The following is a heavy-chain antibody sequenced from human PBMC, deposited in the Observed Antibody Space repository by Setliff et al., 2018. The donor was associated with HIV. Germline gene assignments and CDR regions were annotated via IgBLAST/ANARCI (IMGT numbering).Heavy chain of an antibody. CDR3: ARDRHGSGSYYSDY. CDR2: IYYSGST. J-gene: IGHJ4*02. Sequence: TSETLSLTCTVSGGSISSSSYYWGWIRQPPGMGLEWIGSIYYSGSTYYNPSLKSRVTISVDTSKNQFSLKLSSVTAADTAVYYCARDRHGSGSYYSDYWGQGTLVTVSS. V-gene: IGHV4-39*07. D-gene: IGHD3-10*01. CDR1: GGSISSSSYY.